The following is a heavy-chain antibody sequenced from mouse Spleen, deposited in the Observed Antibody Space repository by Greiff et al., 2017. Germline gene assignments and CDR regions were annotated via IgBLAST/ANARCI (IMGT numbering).Heavy chain of an antibody. J-gene: IGHJ4*01. CDR1: GYTFTDYY. Sequence: EVQLQQSGPVLVKPGALVKMSCKASGYTFTDYYMNWVKQSHGKSLEWIGVINPYNGGTSYNQKFKGKATLTVDKSSSTAYMELNSLTSEDSAVYYCASTMIKRNYYAMDYWGQGTSVTVSS. D-gene: IGHD2-4*01. CDR2: INPYNGGT. CDR3: ASTMIKRNYYAMDY. V-gene: IGHV1-19*01.